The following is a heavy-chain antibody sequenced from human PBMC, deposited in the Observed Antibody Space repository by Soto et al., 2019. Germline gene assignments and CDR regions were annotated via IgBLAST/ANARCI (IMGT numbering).Heavy chain of an antibody. CDR1: GFTFSSYG. Sequence: QVQLVESGGGVVQPGRSLRLSCAASGFTFSSYGIHWVRQAPGKGLEGVAVISYDGSNKEYADSVKGRFTISRDNSKDTLDLQMNSLRAEDTAVYYCAKDRGNWNNHYGMDVWGQGTTVTVSS. V-gene: IGHV3-30*18. J-gene: IGHJ6*02. D-gene: IGHD1-1*01. CDR3: AKDRGNWNNHYGMDV. CDR2: ISYDGSNK.